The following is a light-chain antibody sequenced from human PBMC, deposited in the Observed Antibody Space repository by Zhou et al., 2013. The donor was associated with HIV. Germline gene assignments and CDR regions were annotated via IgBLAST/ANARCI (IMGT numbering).Light chain of an antibody. Sequence: EIVLTQSPGTQSLSPGERATLSCRASQIVSSRYLAWYQQKPGQAPRLLIYDASSRATGIPDRFSGSGSGTDFTLTISRLEPEDFAVYYCQQYGRSVRFTFGPGTKVDIK. CDR3: QQYGRSVRFT. CDR1: QIVSSRY. V-gene: IGKV3-20*01. CDR2: DAS. J-gene: IGKJ3*01.